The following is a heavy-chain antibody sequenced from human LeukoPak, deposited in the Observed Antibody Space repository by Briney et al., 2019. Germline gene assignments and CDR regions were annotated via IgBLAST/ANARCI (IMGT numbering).Heavy chain of an antibody. J-gene: IGHJ4*02. D-gene: IGHD2-8*01. Sequence: GGSLRLSCVASGFTFSSRDWMTWVRQAPGKGLEWVANIKQDGSEKNYVDSVKGRFTTSRDNAKNSVDLQMNSLRAEDTAVYYCAKDPVRDIVLMVYALWGQGTLVTVSS. CDR3: AKDPVRDIVLMVYAL. V-gene: IGHV3-7*03. CDR2: IKQDGSEK. CDR1: GFTFSSRDW.